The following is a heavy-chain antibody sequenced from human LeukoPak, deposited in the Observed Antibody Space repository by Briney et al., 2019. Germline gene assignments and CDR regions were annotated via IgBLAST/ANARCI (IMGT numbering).Heavy chain of an antibody. J-gene: IGHJ2*01. V-gene: IGHV4-31*11. CDR1: GGSISSGAYY. Sequence: SQTLSLTCAVSGGSISSGAYYWSWIRQHPGKGLEWIGYIYYSGSTYYNPSLKSRVTISVDTSKNQFSLKLSSVTAADTAVYYCARLKESGWYWYFDLWGRGTLVTVSS. CDR3: ARLKESGWYWYFDL. D-gene: IGHD6-19*01. CDR2: IYYSGST.